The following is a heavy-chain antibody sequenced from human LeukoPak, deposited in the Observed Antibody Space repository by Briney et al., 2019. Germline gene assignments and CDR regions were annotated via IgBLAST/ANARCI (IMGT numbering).Heavy chain of an antibody. D-gene: IGHD3-22*01. Sequence: GGSLRLSCAACGFTFSSYDMQWARQVTGKGLEWVSPIGTAGDTYYPGSVKGQFAFSRENAKNSLYLQMNSLRAGDTAVYYCARVASYYDSSGYFSLGAFDIWGQGTMVTVSS. CDR3: ARVASYYDSSGYFSLGAFDI. V-gene: IGHV3-13*03. J-gene: IGHJ3*02. CDR1: GFTFSSYD. CDR2: IGTAGDT.